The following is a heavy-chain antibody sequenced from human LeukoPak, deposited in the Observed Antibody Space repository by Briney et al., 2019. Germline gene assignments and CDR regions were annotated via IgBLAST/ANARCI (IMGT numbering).Heavy chain of an antibody. CDR1: GGSISSSPYW. Sequence: SETLSLTCTVSGGSISSSPYWWSWIRQPPGKGLEWIGTIYFSGSTFYHPSLEGRVSISAHRSKNQFSLKLASVTAADTAVYYCARRAYGTGFDYWGQGTVVTVSS. V-gene: IGHV4-39*01. CDR2: IYFSGST. J-gene: IGHJ4*02. CDR3: ARRAYGTGFDY. D-gene: IGHD3/OR15-3a*01.